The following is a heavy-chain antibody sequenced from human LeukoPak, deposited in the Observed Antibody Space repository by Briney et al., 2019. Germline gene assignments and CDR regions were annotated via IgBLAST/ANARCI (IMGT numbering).Heavy chain of an antibody. CDR1: GGSISSGSYY. Sequence: SQTLSLTCTVSGGSISSGSYYWSWIRQPAGKGLEWIGRVYTSGYTNYNPSLKSRVTISVDTSKNQFSLKLSSVTAADTAVYYCARRGGDYWGQGTLVTVSS. CDR2: VYTSGYT. CDR3: ARRGGDY. J-gene: IGHJ4*02. V-gene: IGHV4-61*02. D-gene: IGHD3-10*01.